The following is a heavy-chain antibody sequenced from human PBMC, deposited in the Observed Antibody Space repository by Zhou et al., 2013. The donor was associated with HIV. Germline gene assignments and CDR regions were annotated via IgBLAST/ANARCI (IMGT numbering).Heavy chain of an antibody. CDR1: GYTFTGYY. J-gene: IGHJ4*02. CDR2: INPNSGGT. CDR3: ARDLTYYYDNSGYYRLDF. D-gene: IGHD3-22*01. Sequence: QVQLVQSGAEVKKPGASVKVSCKASGYTFTGYYMHWVRQAPGQGLEWMGWINPNSGGTNYAQKFQGRVTMTRDTSISTAYMELTNLRLEDTAVYFCARDLTYYYDNSGYYRLDFWGQGTLVTVSS. V-gene: IGHV1-2*02.